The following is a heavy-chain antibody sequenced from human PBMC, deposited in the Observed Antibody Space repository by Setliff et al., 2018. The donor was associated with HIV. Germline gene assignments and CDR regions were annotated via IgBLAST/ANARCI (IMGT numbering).Heavy chain of an antibody. Sequence: ASVKVSCKASGYTFTSYDINWVRQATGQGLEWMGWMNPNSGNTAYAQKFQGRVTMTRNTSISTAYMELSSLISEDTAVYYCAKGLDGGWMPFDYWGQGALVTVSS. V-gene: IGHV1-8*01. CDR2: MNPNSGNT. CDR3: AKGLDGGWMPFDY. D-gene: IGHD2-15*01. CDR1: GYTFTSYD. J-gene: IGHJ4*02.